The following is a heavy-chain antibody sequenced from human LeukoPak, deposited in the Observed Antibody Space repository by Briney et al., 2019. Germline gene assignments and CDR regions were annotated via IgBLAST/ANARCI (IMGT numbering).Heavy chain of an antibody. CDR3: ARALLRRPSGCGY. CDR2: ISAYNGNT. CDR1: GYTFTSYG. V-gene: IGHV1-18*01. J-gene: IGHJ4*02. Sequence: ASVKVSCKASGYTFTSYGISWVRQAPGQGLEWMGWISAYNGNTNYAQKLQGRVTMTRNTSISTAYMELSSLRSEDTAVYYCARALLRRPSGCGYWGQGTLVTVSS. D-gene: IGHD2-21*01.